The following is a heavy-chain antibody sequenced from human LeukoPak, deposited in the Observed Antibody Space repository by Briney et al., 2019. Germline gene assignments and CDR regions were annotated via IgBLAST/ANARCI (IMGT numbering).Heavy chain of an antibody. J-gene: IGHJ4*02. CDR2: INPNSGGT. D-gene: IGHD5-24*01. CDR1: GYTFTGYY. Sequence: PSASVKVSCKASGYTFTGYYMHWVRQAPGQGLKWMGWINPNSGGTNYAQKFQGRVTMTRDTSISTAYMELSRLRSDDTAVYYCARGAPWDGSSYFDYWGQGTLVTVSS. V-gene: IGHV1-2*02. CDR3: ARGAPWDGSSYFDY.